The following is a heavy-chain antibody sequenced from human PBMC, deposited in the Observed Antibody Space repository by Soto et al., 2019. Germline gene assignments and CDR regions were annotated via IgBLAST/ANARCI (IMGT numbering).Heavy chain of an antibody. V-gene: IGHV3-33*01. CDR2: IWYDGSNK. CDR3: ARDLEGAAYYFDY. D-gene: IGHD1-26*01. J-gene: IGHJ4*02. CDR1: GFTFSSYG. Sequence: PGGSLRLSCAASGFTFSSYGMHWVRQAPGKGLEWVAVIWYDGSNKYYADSVKGRFTISRDNSKNTLYLQMNSLRAEDTAVYYCARDLEGAAYYFDYWGQGTLVTVSS.